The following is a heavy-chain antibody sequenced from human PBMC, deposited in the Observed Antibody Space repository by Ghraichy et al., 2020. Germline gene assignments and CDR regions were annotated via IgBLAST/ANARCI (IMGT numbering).Heavy chain of an antibody. CDR1: GGSFSGYY. CDR3: ARPDWFDP. V-gene: IGHV4-34*01. J-gene: IGHJ5*02. CDR2: INHSGST. Sequence: SETLSLTCAVYGGSFSGYYWSWIHQPPGKGLEWIGEINHSGSTNYNPSLKSRVTISVDTSKNQFSLKLSSVTAADTAVYYCARPDWFDPWGQGTLVTVSS.